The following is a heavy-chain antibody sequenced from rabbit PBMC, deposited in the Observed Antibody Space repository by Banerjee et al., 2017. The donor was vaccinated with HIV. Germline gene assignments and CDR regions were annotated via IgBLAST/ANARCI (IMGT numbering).Heavy chain of an antibody. CDR3: ARDRTYYAAGDAGSPYVAFDP. CDR1: GFSFSSSYY. V-gene: IGHV1S45*01. Sequence: QEQLVESGGGLVQPEGSLTLTCTASGFSFSSSYYMCWVRQAPGKGLEWIACTHAGSSGDTYYASWAKGRFTISKTSSTTVTLQMTSLTAADTATYFCARDRTYYAAGDAGSPYVAFDPRGPGTLVTVS. D-gene: IGHD4-2*01. CDR2: THAGSSGDT. J-gene: IGHJ2*01.